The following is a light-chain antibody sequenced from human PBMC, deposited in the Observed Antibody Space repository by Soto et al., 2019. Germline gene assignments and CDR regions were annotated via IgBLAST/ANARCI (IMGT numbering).Light chain of an antibody. CDR2: EVR. CDR1: SSDVGGYNY. J-gene: IGLJ1*01. CDR3: SSYTSSSTPYV. Sequence: QSALTQPASLSGSPGQSITISCTGTSSDVGGYNYVSWYQQHPGKAPKLMIYEVRNRPSGVSNRFSGSKSGNTASLTISGLQAEDEADYYCSSYTSSSTPYVFGTGTKVTVL. V-gene: IGLV2-14*01.